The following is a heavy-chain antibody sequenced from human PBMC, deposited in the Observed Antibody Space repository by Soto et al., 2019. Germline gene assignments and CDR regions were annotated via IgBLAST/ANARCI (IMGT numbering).Heavy chain of an antibody. CDR1: GFTFGDYA. Sequence: GGSLRLSCTTSGFTFGDYAMSWVRQAPGKGLEWVGFIRSRAYGEATEYAASVRGRFTISRHDSRSIAYLHMNSLRAEDTAVYYCAKAVANRFDYWGQGTLVTVSS. D-gene: IGHD2-15*01. CDR3: AKAVANRFDY. V-gene: IGHV3-49*04. J-gene: IGHJ4*02. CDR2: IRSRAYGEAT.